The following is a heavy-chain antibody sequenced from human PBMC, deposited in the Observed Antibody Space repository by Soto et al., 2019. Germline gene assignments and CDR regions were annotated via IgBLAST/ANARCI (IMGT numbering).Heavy chain of an antibody. D-gene: IGHD1-26*01. J-gene: IGHJ4*02. CDR1: GGTFSSYS. CDR3: ARAGGRHSGGIDY. V-gene: IGHV1-69*01. CDR2: IIPIFGTA. Sequence: QVQLVQSGAEVKKPGSSVKVSCKASGGTFSSYSINWVRQAPGQGLEWMGGIIPIFGTANYAQKFQGRVTITAEDSTSTAYMELSSLRSEDTAVYYCARAGGRHSGGIDYWGQGTLVSVSS.